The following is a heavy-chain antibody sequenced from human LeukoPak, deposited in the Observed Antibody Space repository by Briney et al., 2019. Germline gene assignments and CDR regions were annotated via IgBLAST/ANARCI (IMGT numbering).Heavy chain of an antibody. V-gene: IGHV3-73*01. CDR3: TRAIQGYRNGGSCLD. J-gene: IGHJ4*02. Sequence: GGSLRLSCAASGFSFSGSAMHWVRQASGKGLEWVGRIRSKANSYATTYAASVTGRFTISRDDSKNTAYLQMNSLKTEDTAVYYCTRAIQGYRNGGSCLDWGQGTLVTVSS. CDR1: GFSFSGSA. CDR2: IRSKANSYAT. D-gene: IGHD2-15*01.